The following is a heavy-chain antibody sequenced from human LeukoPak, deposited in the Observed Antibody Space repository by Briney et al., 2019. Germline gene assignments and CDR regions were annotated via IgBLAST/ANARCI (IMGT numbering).Heavy chain of an antibody. CDR3: AREVVAGDDAFDI. CDR1: GVSVSSNNAA. V-gene: IGHV6-1*01. J-gene: IGHJ3*02. CDR2: TYYRSKWYN. D-gene: IGHD2-15*01. Sequence: SQTLSLTCAISGVSVSSNNAAWDWIRQSPSRGLEWLGRTYYRSKWYNDYALSVESRITINPDTSKNQFSLQLNSVTPEDTAVYYCAREVVAGDDAFDIWGQGTMVTVSS.